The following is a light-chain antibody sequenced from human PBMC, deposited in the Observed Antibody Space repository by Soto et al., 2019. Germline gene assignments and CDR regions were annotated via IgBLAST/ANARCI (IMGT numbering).Light chain of an antibody. V-gene: IGKV1-5*01. CDR1: QSISSY. CDR2: DAS. Sequence: DIHMTQSPSCLSASLGDIVSITVGASQSISSYLNWYQQKPGEAPKLLIYDASALPRGVPSRFSGSGSGTKFTLTIASLQPDDFATYYCQQYETFSGTFGPGTKVDIK. J-gene: IGKJ1*01. CDR3: QQYETFSGT.